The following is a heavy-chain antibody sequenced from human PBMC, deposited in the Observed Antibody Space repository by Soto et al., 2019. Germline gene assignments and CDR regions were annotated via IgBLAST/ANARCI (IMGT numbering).Heavy chain of an antibody. J-gene: IGHJ4*02. CDR2: IYYSGST. CDR3: ARRVAVHSGSYYAGCFDY. V-gene: IGHV4-59*01. D-gene: IGHD1-26*01. CDR1: GGSISSYY. Sequence: SETLSLTCTVSGGSISSYYWSWIRQPPGKGLEWIGYIYYSGSTNYNPSLKSRVTISVDTSKNQFSLKLSSVTAADTAVYYCARRVAVHSGSYYAGCFDYWGQGTLVTVST.